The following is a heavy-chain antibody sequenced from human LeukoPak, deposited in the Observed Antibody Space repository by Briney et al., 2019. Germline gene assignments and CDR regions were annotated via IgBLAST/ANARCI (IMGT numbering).Heavy chain of an antibody. CDR3: ASGSLHSAYGFDY. CDR2: SSSSGSTI. Sequence: GGSLRLPCAASGFTFSSYEMNWVRQAPGKGPEWVSHSSSSGSTIYYAGSVKGRFTIARDNAKNSVYLQMNSLRAEDTAVYYCASGSLHSAYGFDYWGQGTLVTVSS. J-gene: IGHJ4*02. V-gene: IGHV3-48*03. D-gene: IGHD5-12*01. CDR1: GFTFSSYE.